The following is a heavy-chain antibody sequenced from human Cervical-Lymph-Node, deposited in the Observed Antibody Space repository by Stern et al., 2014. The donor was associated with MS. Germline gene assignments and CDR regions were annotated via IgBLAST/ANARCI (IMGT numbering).Heavy chain of an antibody. V-gene: IGHV3-21*01. D-gene: IGHD7-27*01. CDR1: GFTFSTYS. Sequence: EVQLVESGGGLVKPGGSLRLSCAASGFTFSTYSMTWVRQAPGKGLEWVSSITGSGSYIYDADLVKGRFTISRDNAENSLYLQMNSLRVEDTAVYYCARDATMGKYYGLDVWGQGTTVTVSS. J-gene: IGHJ6*02. CDR2: ITGSGSYI. CDR3: ARDATMGKYYGLDV.